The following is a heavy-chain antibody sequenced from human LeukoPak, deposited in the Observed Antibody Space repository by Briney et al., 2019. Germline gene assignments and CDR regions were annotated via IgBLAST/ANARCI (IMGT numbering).Heavy chain of an antibody. Sequence: SETLSLTCAVYGGSFSGYYWSWIRQPPGKGLEWIGEINHSGSTDYNPSLKSRVTISVDTSKNQFSLKLSSVTAADTAVYYCARDVSSWTGYYYYGMDVWGQGTTVTVSS. D-gene: IGHD6-13*01. V-gene: IGHV4-34*01. CDR2: INHSGST. CDR1: GGSFSGYY. J-gene: IGHJ6*02. CDR3: ARDVSSWTGYYYYGMDV.